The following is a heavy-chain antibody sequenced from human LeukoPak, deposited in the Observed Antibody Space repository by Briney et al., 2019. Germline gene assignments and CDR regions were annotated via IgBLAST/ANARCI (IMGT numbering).Heavy chain of an antibody. CDR3: ARGRRPGKYFYASGSFDY. CDR2: ISPYNGDT. Sequence: ASVKLSCKVSGYTFTSHGISWVRQAPGPGLKSMGWISPYNGDTNYAQKFQGRVTMTKDTSTRTTYMELRSLRSDDTAIYYCARGRRPGKYFYASGSFDYWGQGTLVTVSS. J-gene: IGHJ4*02. CDR1: GYTFTSHG. V-gene: IGHV1-18*04. D-gene: IGHD3-10*01.